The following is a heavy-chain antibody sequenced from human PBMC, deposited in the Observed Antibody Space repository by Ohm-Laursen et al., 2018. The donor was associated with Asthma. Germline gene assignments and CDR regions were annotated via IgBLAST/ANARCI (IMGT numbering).Heavy chain of an antibody. CDR1: GGSISSGSYY. Sequence: TLSLTCTVSGGSISSGSYYRSWIRQHPGKGLEWIGYIYYSGSTYYNPSLKSRVTISIDTSKNQFSLKLSSVTAADTAVYYCVREDFDWPPGYCDYWGQGTLVTVSS. D-gene: IGHD3-9*01. CDR2: IYYSGST. CDR3: VREDFDWPPGYCDY. J-gene: IGHJ4*02. V-gene: IGHV4-31*03.